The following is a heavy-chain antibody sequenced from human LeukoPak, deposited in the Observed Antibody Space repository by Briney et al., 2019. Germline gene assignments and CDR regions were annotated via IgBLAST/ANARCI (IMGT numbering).Heavy chain of an antibody. V-gene: IGHV1-18*01. D-gene: IGHD6-6*01. J-gene: IGHJ4*02. CDR3: AGGYSSSPRSPPFDY. Sequence: ASVKVSCKASGYTFTSYGISWVRQAPGQGLEWMGWISAYNGNTNYAQKLQGRVTMTTDTSTGTAYMELRSLRSDDTAVYYCAGGYSSSPRSPPFDYWGQGTLVTVSS. CDR1: GYTFTSYG. CDR2: ISAYNGNT.